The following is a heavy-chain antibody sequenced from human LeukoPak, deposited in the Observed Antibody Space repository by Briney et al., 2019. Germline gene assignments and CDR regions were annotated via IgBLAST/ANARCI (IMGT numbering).Heavy chain of an antibody. V-gene: IGHV1-18*01. D-gene: IGHD5-24*01. Sequence: ASVKVSCKAAAYTFTRNGISWVRQAPGKGLEWMGWISANSGNTNYAQKMQGRVTMTTETSSSTAYLELRNLRSDDTAVYYCARDKNYRFDYWGQGTLVTVSS. CDR1: AYTFTRNG. CDR3: ARDKNYRFDY. J-gene: IGHJ4*02. CDR2: ISANSGNT.